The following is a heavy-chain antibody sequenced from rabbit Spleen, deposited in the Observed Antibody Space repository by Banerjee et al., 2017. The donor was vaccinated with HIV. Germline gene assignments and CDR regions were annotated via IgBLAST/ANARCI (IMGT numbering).Heavy chain of an antibody. CDR2: IYAGSSGNT. Sequence: QSLEESGGDLVKPGASLTLTCTASGFSFSGSYAMCWVRQAPGKGLEWIACIYAGSSGNTYYASGAKGRFTISKTSSTTVTLQMTSLTAADTATYFCARDLAGAIGWNFYLWGPGTLVTVS. D-gene: IGHD4-1*01. CDR3: ARDLAGAIGWNFYL. V-gene: IGHV1S40*01. J-gene: IGHJ4*01. CDR1: GFSFSGSYA.